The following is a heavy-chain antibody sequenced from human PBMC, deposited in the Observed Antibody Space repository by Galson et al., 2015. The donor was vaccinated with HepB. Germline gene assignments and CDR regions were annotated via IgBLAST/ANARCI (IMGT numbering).Heavy chain of an antibody. CDR2: IRSKAYGGTT. CDR1: GFTFGDYA. Sequence: SLRLSCAASGFTFGDYAMSWFRQAPGKGLEWVGFIRSKAYGGTTEYAASVKGRFTISRDDSKSIAYLQMNSLKTEDTAVYYCTSYYDISTGYWLDYWGQGTLVTVSS. J-gene: IGHJ4*02. D-gene: IGHD3-9*01. CDR3: TSYYDISTGYWLDY. V-gene: IGHV3-49*03.